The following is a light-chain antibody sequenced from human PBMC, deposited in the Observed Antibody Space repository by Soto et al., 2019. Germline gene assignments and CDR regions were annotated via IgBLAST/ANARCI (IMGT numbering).Light chain of an antibody. J-gene: IGLJ3*02. V-gene: IGLV1-40*01. Sequence: HSVLTQPPSVSGAPGQRVTISCTGSSSNIGAGYDVHWYQQLPGKAPKLLIYGNSNRPSGVPDRFSGSKSGTSASLAITGLQAEDEADYYCQSYDSSLSGVVFGGGTKLTVL. CDR2: GNS. CDR3: QSYDSSLSGVV. CDR1: SSNIGAGYD.